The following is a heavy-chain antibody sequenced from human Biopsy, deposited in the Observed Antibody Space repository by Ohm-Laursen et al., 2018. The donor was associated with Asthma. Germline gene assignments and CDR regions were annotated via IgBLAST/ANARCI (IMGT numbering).Heavy chain of an antibody. V-gene: IGHV3-23*01. Sequence: SLRLSCAASGFTFSSYAMSWVRQAPGKGLEWVSAISGSGGSTYYADSVKGRFTISRDNSKNTLHLQMNSLRAEDTAVYYCARDGTDMNEAMPKDYWGQGTLVTVSS. CDR3: ARDGTDMNEAMPKDY. CDR1: GFTFSSYA. D-gene: IGHD2-2*01. J-gene: IGHJ4*02. CDR2: ISGSGGST.